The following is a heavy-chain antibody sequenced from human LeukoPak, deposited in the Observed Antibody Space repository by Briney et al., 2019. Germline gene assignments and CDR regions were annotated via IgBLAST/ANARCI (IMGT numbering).Heavy chain of an antibody. Sequence: VASVKVSCKASGYTFTSYGISWVRQAPGQGLEWMGWISAYNGNTNYAQKLQGRVTMTTDTSTSTAYMELRSLRSDDTAVYYCAGHVVVTAIRAFDIWGQGTMVTVSS. CDR2: ISAYNGNT. D-gene: IGHD2-21*02. CDR1: GYTFTSYG. CDR3: AGHVVVTAIRAFDI. J-gene: IGHJ3*02. V-gene: IGHV1-18*01.